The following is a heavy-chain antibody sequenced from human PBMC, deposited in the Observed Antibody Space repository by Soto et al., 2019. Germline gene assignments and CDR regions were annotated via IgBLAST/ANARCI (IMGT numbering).Heavy chain of an antibody. CDR2: SYPFYSDT. Sequence: GESLKISCKGSGYSFSTNWIFWVRQMPVKGLECMGISYPFYSDTRCSPAFQGDVTISAYNSISTSYLQLISLKASATAMYYCARLGCSTTRCLSSWFDPWGQGTLVTVSS. CDR1: GYSFSTNW. D-gene: IGHD2-2*01. CDR3: ARLGCSTTRCLSSWFDP. J-gene: IGHJ5*02. V-gene: IGHV5-51*01.